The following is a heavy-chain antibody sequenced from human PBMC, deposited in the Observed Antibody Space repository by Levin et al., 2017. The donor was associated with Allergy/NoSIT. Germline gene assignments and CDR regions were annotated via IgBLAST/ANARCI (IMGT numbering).Heavy chain of an antibody. CDR2: IWYDGSNK. CDR1: GFTFSSYG. J-gene: IGHJ1*01. V-gene: IGHV3-33*01. CDR3: ASAYYYDSSGYPAPEYFQH. D-gene: IGHD3-22*01. Sequence: LSLTCAASGFTFSSYGMHWVRQAPGKGLEWVAVIWYDGSNKYYADSVKGRFTISRDNSKNTLYLQMNSLRAEDTAVYYCASAYYYDSSGYPAPEYFQHWGQGTLVTVSS.